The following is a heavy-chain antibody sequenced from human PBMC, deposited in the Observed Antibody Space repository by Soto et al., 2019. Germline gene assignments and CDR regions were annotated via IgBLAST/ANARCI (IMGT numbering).Heavy chain of an antibody. D-gene: IGHD3-10*01. CDR3: AKDRGYGSEYYYGMDV. Sequence: GSLRLSWAASGFTCSSYAMSWVRQAPEKGLEWVSAISGSGGSTYYADSVKGRFTISRYNSKNTLYLQMNSLRAEDTAVYYCAKDRGYGSEYYYGMDVWGQGTTVTVSS. CDR2: ISGSGGST. J-gene: IGHJ6*02. V-gene: IGHV3-23*01. CDR1: GFTCSSYA.